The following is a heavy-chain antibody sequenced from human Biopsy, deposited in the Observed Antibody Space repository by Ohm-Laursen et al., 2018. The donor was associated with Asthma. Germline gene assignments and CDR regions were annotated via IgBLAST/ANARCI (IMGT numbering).Heavy chain of an antibody. CDR2: IMTVFGTT. Sequence: VASVKVSCKISGYSLTDLSMHWVRQAPGQGLEWLGGIMTVFGTTNYAQRFQGRVTITADIFTRTVYMELSGLTSEDTAVYFCARGYSGYDRIQYYYNGMDVWGQGTTVTVS. CDR1: GYSLTDLS. V-gene: IGHV1-24*01. J-gene: IGHJ6*02. D-gene: IGHD5-12*01. CDR3: ARGYSGYDRIQYYYNGMDV.